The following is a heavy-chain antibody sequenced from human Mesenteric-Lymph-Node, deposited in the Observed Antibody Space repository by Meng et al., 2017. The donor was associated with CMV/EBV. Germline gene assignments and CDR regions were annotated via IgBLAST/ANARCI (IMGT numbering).Heavy chain of an antibody. V-gene: IGHV4-59*01. J-gene: IGHJ1*01. D-gene: IGHD1-1*01. Sequence: ESLKISCTVSGGSISSYYWSWIRQPPGKGLEWIGYIYYSGSTNYNPSLKSRVTISIDTSKNQFSLKLSSVTAADTAVYYCARGAGWYRPEYFQHWGQGTLVTVSS. CDR2: IYYSGST. CDR3: ARGAGWYRPEYFQH. CDR1: GGSISSYY.